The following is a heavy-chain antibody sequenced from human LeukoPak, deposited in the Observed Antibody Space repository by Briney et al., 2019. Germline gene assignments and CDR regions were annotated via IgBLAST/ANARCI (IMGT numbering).Heavy chain of an antibody. CDR2: IYSSGYT. CDR3: ARGEHSVDS. D-gene: IGHD1/OR15-1a*01. Sequence: SETLSLTCTVSGGAIRSHYWNWIRQPAGKGLEWIGRIYSSGYTNDNPSLKSRITMSVDMSKNQFSLRLNSATAADTAVYYCARGEHSVDSWGQGMLVTVSS. CDR1: GGAIRSHY. J-gene: IGHJ4*02. V-gene: IGHV4-4*07.